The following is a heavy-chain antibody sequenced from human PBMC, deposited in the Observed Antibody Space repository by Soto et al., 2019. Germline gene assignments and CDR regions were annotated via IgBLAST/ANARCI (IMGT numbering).Heavy chain of an antibody. Sequence: PGGSLRLSCAASGFAFDDYVMHWVRQTPGRGLEWVPGITWNGGTIRYVDSVKGRFTISRDNAENSLYLQMNSLRPEDTAVYYCAKGGSAALIAPSGRDNWFDPWGQGTQVTVSS. D-gene: IGHD6-13*01. CDR1: GFAFDDYV. V-gene: IGHV3-9*01. J-gene: IGHJ5*02. CDR3: AKGGSAALIAPSGRDNWFDP. CDR2: ITWNGGTI.